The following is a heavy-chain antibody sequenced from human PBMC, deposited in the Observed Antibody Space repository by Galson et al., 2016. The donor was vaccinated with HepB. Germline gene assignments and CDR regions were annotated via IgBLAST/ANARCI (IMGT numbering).Heavy chain of an antibody. CDR3: ARRPTFGGGPADM. CDR2: MHYGGNT. CDR1: GDSISSSDYH. J-gene: IGHJ3*02. Sequence: ETLSLTCTVSGDSISSSDYHWGWIRQPPGQGLEWIVNMHYGGNTHYNPSLQSQVTISADTSKNQFSLKLNSVTAADTAVYFCARRPTFGGGPADMWGQGTMVTVSS. D-gene: IGHD3-16*01. V-gene: IGHV4-39*01.